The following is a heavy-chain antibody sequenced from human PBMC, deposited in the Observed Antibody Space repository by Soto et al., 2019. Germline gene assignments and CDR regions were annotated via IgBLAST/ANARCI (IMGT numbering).Heavy chain of an antibody. V-gene: IGHV3-21*02. J-gene: IGHJ4*02. CDR1: GFTFSTYT. CDR2: ISSDSSYI. D-gene: IGHD2-2*01. CDR3: ARDDKHTSSYND. Sequence: EVQLVESGGGLVKPGGSLRLSCAASGFTFSTYTMNWVRQAPGKGLEWVSSISSDSSYIYYADSVKGRFTISRDNAKNSLYLQMNSLRAEDTAVYYCARDDKHTSSYNDWGQGTLVTVSS.